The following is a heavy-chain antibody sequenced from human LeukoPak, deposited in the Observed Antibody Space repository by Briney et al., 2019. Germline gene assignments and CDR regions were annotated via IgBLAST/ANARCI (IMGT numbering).Heavy chain of an antibody. CDR1: GGSISSYY. D-gene: IGHD4-17*01. CDR2: IYTSGST. CDR3: AKGGRDGDYNYYYYGMDV. V-gene: IGHV4-4*07. Sequence: SETLSLTCTVSGGSISSYYWSWIRQPAGKGLEWIGRIYTSGSTNYNPSLKSRVTMSVDTSKNQFSLKLSSVTAADTAVYYCAKGGRDGDYNYYYYGMDVWGQGTTVTVSS. J-gene: IGHJ6*02.